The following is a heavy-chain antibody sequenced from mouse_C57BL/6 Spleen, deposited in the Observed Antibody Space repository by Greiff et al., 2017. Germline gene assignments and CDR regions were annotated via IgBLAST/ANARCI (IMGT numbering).Heavy chain of an antibody. CDR2: ISSGGSCT. Sequence: EVKVEESGGDLVKPGGSLKLSCAASGFTFSSYGMSWVRQTPDKRLEWVATISSGGSCTSSPDSVKVRFTISRDNAKNTLYLQMSSLTSEDTAMYYCARLYGNYDRYYARDYWGQGTSVTVSS. D-gene: IGHD2-1*01. CDR3: ARLYGNYDRYYARDY. CDR1: GFTFSSYG. J-gene: IGHJ4*01. V-gene: IGHV5-6*02.